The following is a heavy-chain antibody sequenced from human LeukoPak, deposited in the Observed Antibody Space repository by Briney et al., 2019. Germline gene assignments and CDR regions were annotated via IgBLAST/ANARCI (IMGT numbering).Heavy chain of an antibody. D-gene: IGHD2-2*02. Sequence: GGSLRLSCAASGFTFSSYSMNWVRQAPGKGLEWVSSISSSSSYIYYADSVKGRFTISRDNAKNSLYLQMNSLRAEDTAGYYCARDHCSSTSCYTGPNWFDPWGQGTLVTVSS. J-gene: IGHJ5*02. CDR2: ISSSSSYI. CDR1: GFTFSSYS. V-gene: IGHV3-21*01. CDR3: ARDHCSSTSCYTGPNWFDP.